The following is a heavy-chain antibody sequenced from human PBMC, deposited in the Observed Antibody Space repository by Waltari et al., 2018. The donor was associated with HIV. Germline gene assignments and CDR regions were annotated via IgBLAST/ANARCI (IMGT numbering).Heavy chain of an antibody. Sequence: QVQLVQSGAEVKKPGASVKVSCKASGYTFTGYYMHWVRQAPGQGLEWMGWINPNSGGTNYAQKFQGRVTMTRDTSISTAYMELSRLRSDDTAVYYCASPRYYYDSSGYYPLDYWGQGTLVTVSS. CDR1: GYTFTGYY. V-gene: IGHV1-2*02. CDR3: ASPRYYYDSSGYYPLDY. J-gene: IGHJ4*02. D-gene: IGHD3-22*01. CDR2: INPNSGGT.